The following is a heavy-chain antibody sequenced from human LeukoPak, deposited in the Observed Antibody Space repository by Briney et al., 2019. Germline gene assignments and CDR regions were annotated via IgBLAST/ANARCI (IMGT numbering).Heavy chain of an antibody. Sequence: GGSLRLSCAASGFTFSSYGMHWVRQAPGKGLEGVAFIRYDGSNKYYADSVKGRFTISRDNSKNTLYVQMKSQRAEDTAVSYCAKGEHQFDYWGQGTLVPVSS. CDR2: IRYDGSNK. D-gene: IGHD1-26*01. CDR3: AKGEHQFDY. J-gene: IGHJ4*02. CDR1: GFTFSSYG. V-gene: IGHV3-30*02.